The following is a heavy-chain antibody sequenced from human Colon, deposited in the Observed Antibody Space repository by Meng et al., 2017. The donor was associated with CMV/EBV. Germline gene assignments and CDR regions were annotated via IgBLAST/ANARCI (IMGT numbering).Heavy chain of an antibody. Sequence: QLQESGPSLVKLSETLSLTCTVSGGSISSPSYYWAWVRQPPGKGLEWIGSIYYTGGTFYSPSLKSRVTISIDTSKNHFSLKLNSVTAADTAMYYCTRETGGSSLAYWGQGILVTVSS. CDR1: GGSISSPSYY. CDR3: TRETGGSSLAY. CDR2: IYYTGGT. D-gene: IGHD6-13*01. J-gene: IGHJ4*02. V-gene: IGHV4-39*02.